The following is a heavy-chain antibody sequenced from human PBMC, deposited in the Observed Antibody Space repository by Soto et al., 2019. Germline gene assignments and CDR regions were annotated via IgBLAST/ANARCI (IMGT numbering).Heavy chain of an antibody. Sequence: GGSLRLSCAASGFTFSSYWMSWVRQAPGKGLEWVANIKQDGSEKYYVDSVKGRFTISRDNAKNSLYLQMNSLRAEDTAVYYCARGKYELSFGYYMDVWGKGTTVTVSS. J-gene: IGHJ6*03. V-gene: IGHV3-7*01. CDR2: IKQDGSEK. CDR3: ARGKYELSFGYYMDV. CDR1: GFTFSSYW. D-gene: IGHD3-16*02.